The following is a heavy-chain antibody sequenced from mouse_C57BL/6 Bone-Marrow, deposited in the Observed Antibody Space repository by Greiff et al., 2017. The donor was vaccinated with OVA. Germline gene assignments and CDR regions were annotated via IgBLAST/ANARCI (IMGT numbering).Heavy chain of an antibody. D-gene: IGHD2-5*01. CDR2: IDPETGGT. Sequence: VQLQQSGAELVRPGASVTLSCKDSGYTFTDYEMHWVKQTPVHGLEWIGAIDPETGGTAYNQKFKGKAILTADKSSSTAYMELRSLTSEDSAVYYCTRGYSNYYAMDYWGQGTSVTVSS. J-gene: IGHJ4*01. CDR1: GYTFTDYE. V-gene: IGHV1-15*01. CDR3: TRGYSNYYAMDY.